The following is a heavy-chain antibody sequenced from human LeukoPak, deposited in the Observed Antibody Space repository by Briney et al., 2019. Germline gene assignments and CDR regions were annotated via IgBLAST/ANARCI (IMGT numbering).Heavy chain of an antibody. D-gene: IGHD3-10*01. Sequence: GESLKISGKGSGYSVTSYWIGWGRQMPGKGLEWMGIIDAGDSDTRYSPACQGQVTISADKSISTAYLQWSSLKASDTAMYYCASSGVDAFDIWGQGTMVTVSS. V-gene: IGHV5-51*01. CDR3: ASSGVDAFDI. CDR2: IDAGDSDT. CDR1: GYSVTSYW. J-gene: IGHJ3*02.